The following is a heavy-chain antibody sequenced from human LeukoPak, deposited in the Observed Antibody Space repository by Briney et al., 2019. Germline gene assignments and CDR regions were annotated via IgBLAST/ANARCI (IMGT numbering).Heavy chain of an antibody. J-gene: IGHJ3*02. CDR3: ARAAVRGVASSAFDI. Sequence: GSLRLSCAASGFTFSSYSMNWVRQAPGKGLEWVSSISSSSSYIYYAGSVKGRFTISRDNAKNSLYLQMNSLRAEDTAVYYCARAAVRGVASSAFDIWGQGTMVTVSS. V-gene: IGHV3-21*01. CDR2: ISSSSSYI. D-gene: IGHD5-12*01. CDR1: GFTFSSYS.